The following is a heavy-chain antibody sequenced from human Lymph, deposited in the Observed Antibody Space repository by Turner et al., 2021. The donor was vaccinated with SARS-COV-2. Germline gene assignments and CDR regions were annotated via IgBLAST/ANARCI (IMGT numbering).Heavy chain of an antibody. J-gene: IGHJ3*02. V-gene: IGHV3-53*02. Sequence: EVQLLETGGGLIHPGGSLRLSGAASGFTVSSNYMSWLGQAQGKGLEWVTVIYSGGTTYYADSVKGRFTISRDNSKNTLYLQMNSLRAEDTAVYYCARDLGPLAFDIWGQGTMVTVSS. CDR2: IYSGGTT. CDR1: GFTVSSNY. CDR3: ARDLGPLAFDI.